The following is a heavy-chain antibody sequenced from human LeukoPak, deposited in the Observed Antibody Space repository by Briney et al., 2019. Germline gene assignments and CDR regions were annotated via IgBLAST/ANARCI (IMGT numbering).Heavy chain of an antibody. CDR3: TRDHRDDWNPGYYFDY. J-gene: IGHJ4*02. D-gene: IGHD1-1*01. V-gene: IGHV3-49*04. CDR2: IKTQVYGGTT. CDR1: GFTFGDFA. Sequence: PGGSLRLSCTTSGFTFGDFAMNWVRQAPGKGLEWVGFIKTQVYGGTTEYGASVKGRFTISRDDSRAIAYLQMSSLKTEDTAVYFCTRDHRDDWNPGYYFDYWGQGALVTVSS.